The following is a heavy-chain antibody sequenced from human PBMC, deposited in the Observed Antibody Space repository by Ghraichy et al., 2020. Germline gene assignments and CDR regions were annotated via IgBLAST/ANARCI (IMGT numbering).Heavy chain of an antibody. CDR2: IYPTDSDT. CDR1: GYSFSNYW. Sequence: GESLNISCTGSGYSFSNYWIAWVRQMPGKGLEWMGIIYPTDSDTTYTPSFQGQVTISVDKSISTAYLQWCSLRASDTAMYYCAVGSSGFLCFDYWGQGTLVTVSS. D-gene: IGHD6-6*01. J-gene: IGHJ4*02. V-gene: IGHV5-51*01. CDR3: AVGSSGFLCFDY.